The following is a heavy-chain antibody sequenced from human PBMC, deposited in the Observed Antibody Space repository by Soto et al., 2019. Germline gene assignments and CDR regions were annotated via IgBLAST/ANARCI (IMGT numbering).Heavy chain of an antibody. J-gene: IGHJ4*02. V-gene: IGHV4-31*03. Sequence: PLSLTCSVSGASIRSGGYYWSWLRQSPGKGREGIGLIYYTGSTFYSPSLKSRRTISLDTSKSQFSLDRRSVTAADTAMYYCARIEVASIKWRRGTLVTVSS. D-gene: IGHD2-15*01. CDR1: GASIRSGGYY. CDR2: IYYTGST. CDR3: ARIEVASIK.